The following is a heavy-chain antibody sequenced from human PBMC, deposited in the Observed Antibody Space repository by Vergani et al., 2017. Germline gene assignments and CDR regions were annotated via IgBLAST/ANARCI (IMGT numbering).Heavy chain of an antibody. J-gene: IGHJ4*02. CDR3: AKDPIGYSGYDLSAN. V-gene: IGHV3-30*04. CDR2: ISYDGSNK. D-gene: IGHD5-12*01. CDR1: GFTFSSYA. Sequence: QVQLVESGGGVVQPGRSLRLSCAASGFTFSSYAMHWVRQAPGKGLEWVAVISYDGSNKYYADSVKGRFTISRDNSKNTLYLQMNSLRAEDTAVYYCAKDPIGYSGYDLSANWGQGTLVTVSS.